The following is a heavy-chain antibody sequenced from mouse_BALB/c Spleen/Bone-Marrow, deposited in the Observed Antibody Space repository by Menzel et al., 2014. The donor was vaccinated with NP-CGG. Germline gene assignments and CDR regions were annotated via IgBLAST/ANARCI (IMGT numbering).Heavy chain of an antibody. Sequence: EVQVVESGAELVRSGASVELSCTASGFNIKDYYMHWVKQRPEQGLEWIGWIDPENGDTEYAPKFQGKATMTADTSSNTAYLQLSSLTSEDTAVYYCNGNYYAMDYWGQGTSVTVSS. CDR3: NGNYYAMDY. CDR2: IDPENGDT. V-gene: IGHV14-4*02. CDR1: GFNIKDYY. J-gene: IGHJ4*01. D-gene: IGHD2-1*01.